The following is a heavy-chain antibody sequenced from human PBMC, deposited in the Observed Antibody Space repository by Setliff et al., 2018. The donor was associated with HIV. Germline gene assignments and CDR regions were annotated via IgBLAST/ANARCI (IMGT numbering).Heavy chain of an antibody. J-gene: IGHJ3*02. Sequence: PSETLSLTCTVSGGSISSGSYYWSWIRQPAGKGLEWIGHIYTSGSTNYNPSLKSRDTISVDTSKNQFSLKLSSVTAADTAVYYCARVGYDFWSGYYTGAFDIWGQGTMVTVSS. V-gene: IGHV4-61*09. CDR2: IYTSGST. D-gene: IGHD3-3*01. CDR1: GGSISSGSYY. CDR3: ARVGYDFWSGYYTGAFDI.